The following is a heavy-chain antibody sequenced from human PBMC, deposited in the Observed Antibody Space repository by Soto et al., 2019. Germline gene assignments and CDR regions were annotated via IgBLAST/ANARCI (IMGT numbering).Heavy chain of an antibody. CDR1: GFTFSSYG. J-gene: IGHJ6*02. CDR3: ARVDYSNFPFIVLGSPYYYYGMDV. CDR2: IWYDGSNK. Sequence: GGSLRLSCAASGFTFSSYGMHWVRQAPGKGLEWVAVIWYDGSNKYYADSVKGRFTISRDNSKNTLYLQMNSLRAEDTAVYYCARVDYSNFPFIVLGSPYYYYGMDVWGQGTTVTVSS. V-gene: IGHV3-33*01. D-gene: IGHD4-4*01.